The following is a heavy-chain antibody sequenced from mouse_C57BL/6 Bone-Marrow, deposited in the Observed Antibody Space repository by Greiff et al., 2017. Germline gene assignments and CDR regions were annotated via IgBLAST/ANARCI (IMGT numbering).Heavy chain of an antibody. J-gene: IGHJ1*03. CDR1: GFTFTDYY. V-gene: IGHV7-3*01. D-gene: IGHD1-1*01. CDR2: IRNKANGYTT. CDR3: ARYTLYGSTLDV. Sequence: EVKVVESGGGLVQPGGSLSLSCAASGFTFTDYYMSWVRQPPGKALEWLGFIRNKANGYTTEYSASVEGRFTISRDNSQSILYLQMNALRAEDSATYYCARYTLYGSTLDVWGTGTTVTVSS.